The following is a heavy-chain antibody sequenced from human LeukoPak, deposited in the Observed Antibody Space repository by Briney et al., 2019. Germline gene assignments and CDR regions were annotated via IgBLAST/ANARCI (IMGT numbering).Heavy chain of an antibody. CDR3: ARAHPEYYDSSGYNPLDF. CDR2: INAYTGNT. D-gene: IGHD3-22*01. CDR1: GYRLSYYG. J-gene: IGHJ4*02. Sequence: GASVKVSCKASGYRLSYYGISWVRQAPGQGLEWMGWINAYTGNTNYAQKLQGRVTMTTDTSTSTAYMELRSLRSEYTAVYYCARAHPEYYDSSGYNPLDFWGQGTLVTVSS. V-gene: IGHV1-18*01.